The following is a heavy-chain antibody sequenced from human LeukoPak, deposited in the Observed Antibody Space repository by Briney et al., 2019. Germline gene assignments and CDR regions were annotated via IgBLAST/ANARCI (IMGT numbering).Heavy chain of an antibody. V-gene: IGHV3-30*02. Sequence: PGGSLRLSCAASGFTFSSYGTHWVRQAPGKGLEWVAFIRYDGSNKYYADSVKGRFTISRDNSKNTLYLQMNSLRAEDTAVYYCAKDQYDFWSGYLVYWGQGTLVTVSS. CDR3: AKDQYDFWSGYLVY. D-gene: IGHD3-3*01. CDR2: IRYDGSNK. CDR1: GFTFSSYG. J-gene: IGHJ4*02.